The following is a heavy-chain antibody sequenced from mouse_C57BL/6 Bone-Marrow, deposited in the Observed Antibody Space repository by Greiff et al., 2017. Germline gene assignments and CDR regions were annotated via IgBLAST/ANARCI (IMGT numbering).Heavy chain of an antibody. J-gene: IGHJ3*01. Sequence: QVQLKESGPGLLQPSQTLSLTCSFSGFSLSTFGMGVGWIRQPSGKGLEWLAHIWWDDDKYYNPALKSRLTISKDTSKNQVFLKIANVDTADTATYYCARGDYYGSIFAYWGQGTLVTVSA. CDR1: GFSLSTFGMG. CDR3: ARGDYYGSIFAY. CDR2: IWWDDDK. D-gene: IGHD1-1*01. V-gene: IGHV8-8*01.